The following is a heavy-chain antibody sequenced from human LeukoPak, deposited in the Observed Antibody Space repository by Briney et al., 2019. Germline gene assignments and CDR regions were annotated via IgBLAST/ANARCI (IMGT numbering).Heavy chain of an antibody. Sequence: GGSLRLSCAASGFTFISYSMTWVRQALGKGLEWVSSISASSTYIYYADSVKGRFTISRDNAKRSLYLQMNSLRAEDTAVYYCARDLYGDYAYDYWGQGALVTVSS. J-gene: IGHJ4*02. CDR1: GFTFISYS. CDR3: ARDLYGDYAYDY. CDR2: ISASSTYI. D-gene: IGHD4-17*01. V-gene: IGHV3-21*01.